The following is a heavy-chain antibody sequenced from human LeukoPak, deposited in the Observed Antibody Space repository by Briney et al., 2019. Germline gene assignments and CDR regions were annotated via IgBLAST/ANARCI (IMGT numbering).Heavy chain of an antibody. CDR1: GFIFSNYW. CDR3: ARDRWELLSNSYHYCGLDV. CDR2: ISKDGSFA. Sequence: PGGSLRLSCAASGFIFSNYWMHWVRQAPGKGLVWVSRISKDGSFASYADSVKGRFTISRDNAKNSLYLQMNSLRAEDTAVYYCARDRWELLSNSYHYCGLDVWGQGTTVTVSS. D-gene: IGHD2-15*01. V-gene: IGHV3-74*01. J-gene: IGHJ6*02.